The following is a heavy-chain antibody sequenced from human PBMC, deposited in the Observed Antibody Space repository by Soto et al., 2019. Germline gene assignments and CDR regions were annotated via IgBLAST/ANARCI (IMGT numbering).Heavy chain of an antibody. V-gene: IGHV3-30*03. CDR2: TSYDGGKM. CDR3: ARNVYSGTYYFDF. D-gene: IGHD1-26*01. J-gene: IGHJ4*02. CDR1: GFTFQNYS. Sequence: GGSLRLSCAASGFTFQNYSMHWVRQAPGKGLEWVAVTSYDGGKMFYADSVQGRFTISRDNSKYTLDLQMNSLRPGDTAVYYCARNVYSGTYYFDFWGQGTLVTVSS.